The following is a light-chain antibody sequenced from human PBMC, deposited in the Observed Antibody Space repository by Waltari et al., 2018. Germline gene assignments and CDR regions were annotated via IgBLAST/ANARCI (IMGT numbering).Light chain of an antibody. CDR3: QQSHSSPLT. V-gene: IGKV1-39*01. CDR1: RRGIGY. Sequence: DVQMTQSPSSLSASIGDRVTINCRASRRGIGYLNWYQQKPGKVPKLLIYATSTLHSGVPSRFSGSGSGTDYTLTISSLQPEDFATYYCQQSHSSPLTFGGGTK. J-gene: IGKJ4*01. CDR2: ATS.